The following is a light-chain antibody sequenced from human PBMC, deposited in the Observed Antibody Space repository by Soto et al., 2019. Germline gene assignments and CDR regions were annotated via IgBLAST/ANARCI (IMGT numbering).Light chain of an antibody. Sequence: EIVLTQSPGTRSLSPGERATLSCRASQSVSSSYLAWDQQKPGQAPRLLIYGASSRATGIPDRFSGSGSGTDFTLTISRLEPEDFAVYYCQQYGSSPRTFGQGPKVEIK. V-gene: IGKV3-20*01. CDR1: QSVSSSY. CDR2: GAS. CDR3: QQYGSSPRT. J-gene: IGKJ1*01.